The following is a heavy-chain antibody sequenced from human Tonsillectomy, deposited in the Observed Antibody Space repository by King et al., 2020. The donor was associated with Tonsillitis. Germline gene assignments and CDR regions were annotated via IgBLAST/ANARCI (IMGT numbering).Heavy chain of an antibody. D-gene: IGHD3-22*01. CDR3: ARGLYDSSGFTLGY. CDR2: IIPIVGTG. Sequence: QLVQSGAEVKKPGSSVKVSCKASGGTFSSHAIVWVRQAPGQGLEWMGRIIPIVGTGNYAQKFQGRVTITADKSTSTAYMELSSLRSEDTAVYYCARGLYDSSGFTLGYWGQGTLVTVSS. J-gene: IGHJ4*02. CDR1: GGTFSSHA. V-gene: IGHV1-69*04.